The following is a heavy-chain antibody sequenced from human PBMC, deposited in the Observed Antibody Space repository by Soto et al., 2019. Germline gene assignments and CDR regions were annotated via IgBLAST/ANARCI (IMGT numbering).Heavy chain of an antibody. D-gene: IGHD3-22*01. Sequence: ASVKVSCKASGYTFTSYAMHCVRQAPGQRLEWMGWINAGNGNTKYSQKFQGRVTITRDTSASTAYMELSRLRSDDTAVYYCAREYYDSSGYRDAFDIWGQGTMVTVSS. J-gene: IGHJ3*02. CDR3: AREYYDSSGYRDAFDI. CDR1: GYTFTSYA. CDR2: INAGNGNT. V-gene: IGHV1-3*01.